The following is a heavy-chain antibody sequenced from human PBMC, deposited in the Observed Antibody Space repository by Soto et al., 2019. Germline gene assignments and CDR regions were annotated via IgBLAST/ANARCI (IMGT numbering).Heavy chain of an antibody. CDR3: ATRSPAFDY. J-gene: IGHJ4*02. CDR1: GYTFTDYG. CDR2: ISTSKGNT. V-gene: IGHV1-18*01. Sequence: QVQLVQSGPEVKKPGASVKVSCKTSGYTFTDYGISWVRQAPGQGLEWMGWISTSKGNTNYAQKFQGRVTMPTDTSTSTGYMELRSLRSDDTAVYYCATRSPAFDYWGQGTLVTVSS.